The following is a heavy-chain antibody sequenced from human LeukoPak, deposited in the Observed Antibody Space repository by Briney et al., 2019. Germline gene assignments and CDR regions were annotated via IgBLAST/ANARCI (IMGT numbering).Heavy chain of an antibody. D-gene: IGHD3-16*01. V-gene: IGHV3-21*01. CDR3: ARARRQRGYFDY. Sequence: GGSLRLSCAASGFTFSSYSMNWVRQAPGKGLEWVSSISSSSSYIYYADSVKGRFTISRDNAKNSLYLQMNSLRAEDTAVHYCARARRQRGYFDYWGQGTLVTVSS. J-gene: IGHJ4*02. CDR2: ISSSSSYI. CDR1: GFTFSSYS.